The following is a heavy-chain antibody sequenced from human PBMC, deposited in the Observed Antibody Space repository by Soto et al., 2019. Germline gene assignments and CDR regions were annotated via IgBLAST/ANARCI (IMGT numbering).Heavy chain of an antibody. Sequence: QLQLQESGPGLVKPSETLSLTCTVSGGSISSSSYYWGWIRQPPGKGLEWIGSIYYSGSTYYNPSLKSRVTISVDTSKNQFSLNLSSVTAADTAVYYCARHKGDGDYFDYWGQGTLVTVSS. J-gene: IGHJ4*02. V-gene: IGHV4-39*01. CDR2: IYYSGST. CDR1: GGSISSSSYY. CDR3: ARHKGDGDYFDY. D-gene: IGHD3-16*01.